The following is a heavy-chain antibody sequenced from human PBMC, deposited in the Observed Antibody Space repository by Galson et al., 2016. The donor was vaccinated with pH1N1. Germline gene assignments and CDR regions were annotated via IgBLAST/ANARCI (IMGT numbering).Heavy chain of an antibody. CDR2: VYSGGNT. V-gene: IGHV3-53*05. D-gene: IGHD3/OR15-3a*01. CDR1: GFTVSSNY. Sequence: SLRLSCAASGFTVSSNYMSWVRQAPGKGLEWVSIVYSGGNTYYADSVKGRFTISRDNSNNTLYLQMNSLRAEDTAVYYCARVWSYDFWRGVGDFYFDYWGQGILVTVSS. J-gene: IGHJ4*02. CDR3: ARVWSYDFWRGVGDFYFDY.